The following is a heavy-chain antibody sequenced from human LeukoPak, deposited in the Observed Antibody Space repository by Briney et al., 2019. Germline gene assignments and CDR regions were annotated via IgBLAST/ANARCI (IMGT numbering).Heavy chain of an antibody. CDR3: TRENRPFCPFAF. D-gene: IGHD2/OR15-2a*01. J-gene: IGHJ4*02. V-gene: IGHV4-4*02. CDR2: IAHDGRT. CDR1: GGSIDITNF. Sequence: SENLSLTCGVSGGSIDITNFWSWVRQAPGKGLEWIGEIAHDGRTNYNPSLRSRVTMFLDRANNQFSLSLTSVTAADSAVYYCTRENRPFCPFAFWGQGVLVIVCS.